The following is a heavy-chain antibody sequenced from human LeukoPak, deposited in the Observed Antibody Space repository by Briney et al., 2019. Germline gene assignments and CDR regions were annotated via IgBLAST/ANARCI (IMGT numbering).Heavy chain of an antibody. D-gene: IGHD2-15*01. Sequence: RASVKVSCKASGGTFSSYAISWVRQAPGQGLEWMGGIIPIFGTANYAQKFQGRVTITSDESTSTAYMELSSLRSEDTAVYYCARASYYCSGGSCYSHPLYFQHWGQGTLATVSS. V-gene: IGHV1-69*13. J-gene: IGHJ1*01. CDR2: IIPIFGTA. CDR3: ARASYYCSGGSCYSHPLYFQH. CDR1: GGTFSSYA.